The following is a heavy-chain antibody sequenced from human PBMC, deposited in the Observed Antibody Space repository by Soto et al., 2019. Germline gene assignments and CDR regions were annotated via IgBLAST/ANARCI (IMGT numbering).Heavy chain of an antibody. D-gene: IGHD3-10*01. V-gene: IGHV1-3*01. CDR3: AREGETRESRFYHGLDV. CDR2: INVGNGDT. CDR1: GYSFSRYC. Sequence: QVQLVQSETEVKKPGASVKVSCKASGYSFSRYCMHWVRQAPGQGLEWVGWINVGNGDTKYSQNLQGRVSITRDTSASTLYMEVSSLTSEDTAVYYCAREGETRESRFYHGLDVWGQGTTVTVSS. J-gene: IGHJ6*02.